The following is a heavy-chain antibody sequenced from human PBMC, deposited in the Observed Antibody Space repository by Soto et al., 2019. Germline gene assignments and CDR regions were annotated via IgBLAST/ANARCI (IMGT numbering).Heavy chain of an antibody. CDR1: GYSFTSYW. CDR3: ARHAGIKNYYDSSGSNPDY. CDR2: IYPGDSDT. J-gene: IGHJ4*02. V-gene: IGHV5-51*01. D-gene: IGHD3-22*01. Sequence: GESLKISCKGSGYSFTSYWIGWVRQMPGKGLEWMGIIYPGDSDTRYSPSFQGQVTISADKSISTAYLQWSSLKASDTAMYYCARHAGIKNYYDSSGSNPDYWGQGTLVTVSS.